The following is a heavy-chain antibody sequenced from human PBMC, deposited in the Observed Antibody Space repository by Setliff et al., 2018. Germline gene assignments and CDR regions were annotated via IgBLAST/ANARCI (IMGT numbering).Heavy chain of an antibody. CDR2: IYPGDSDT. CDR3: ARQAVAGNDAFDI. Sequence: GESLKISCKGSGYSFTSYWIGWVRQMPGKGLEWMGIIYPGDSDTRYSPSFQGQVTISADKSIGTAYLQWSSLKASDTAMYYCARQAVAGNDAFDIWGQGTMVTVSS. CDR1: GYSFTSYW. D-gene: IGHD6-19*01. J-gene: IGHJ3*02. V-gene: IGHV5-51*01.